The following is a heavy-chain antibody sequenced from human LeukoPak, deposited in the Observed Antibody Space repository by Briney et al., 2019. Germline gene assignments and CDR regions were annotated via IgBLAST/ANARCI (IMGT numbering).Heavy chain of an antibody. D-gene: IGHD5-12*01. V-gene: IGHV4-61*01. CDR2: VYYHGST. J-gene: IGHJ3*02. CDR1: GGSVSSGSYY. Sequence: SETLSLTCTVSGGSVSSGSYYWGWIRQPPGKGLEWIGYVYYHGSTNYNPSLESRVTISVDTSKNQFSLKLSSVTAADTAVYYCARGAVATIHARRYHAFDIWGQGTMVTVSS. CDR3: ARGAVATIHARRYHAFDI.